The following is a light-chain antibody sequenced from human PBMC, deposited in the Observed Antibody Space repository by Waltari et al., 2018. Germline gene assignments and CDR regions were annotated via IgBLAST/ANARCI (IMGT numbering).Light chain of an antibody. Sequence: SCRASQTVSRSLAWYQQKPGQAPKLLIYGASTMATGIPDRFTGSGSGTDFSLTISSLEPEDFAIDFCQHYVRLPATFGQGTKVEIK. V-gene: IGKV3-20*01. CDR2: GAS. J-gene: IGKJ1*01. CDR3: QHYVRLPAT. CDR1: QTVSRS.